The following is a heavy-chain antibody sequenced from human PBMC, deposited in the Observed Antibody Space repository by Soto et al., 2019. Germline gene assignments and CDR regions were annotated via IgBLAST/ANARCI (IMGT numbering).Heavy chain of an antibody. CDR1: RYTFPGYY. D-gene: IGHD3-22*01. CDR2: INPNSGGT. V-gene: IGHV1-2*02. CDR3: ATGYSYGFYYDSSGYWASAFDI. Sequence: GASVKVSCWASRYTFPGYYIQSVRQAPRQGREWMGWINPNSGGTNYAQKFQGRVTMTRDTSISTAYMELSRLRSDDTAVYYCATGYSYGFYYDSSGYWASAFDIWGQGTMVTVSS. J-gene: IGHJ3*02.